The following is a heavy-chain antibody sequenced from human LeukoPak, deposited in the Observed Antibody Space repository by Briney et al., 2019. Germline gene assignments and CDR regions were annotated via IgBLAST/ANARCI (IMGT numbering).Heavy chain of an antibody. CDR2: ISGSGGST. CDR3: AKDRITMVRGVTKYYFDY. J-gene: IGHJ4*02. D-gene: IGHD3-10*01. V-gene: IGHV3-23*01. Sequence: SGGSLRLSCAASGFTFSSYAMGWVRQAPGKGLEWVSAISGSGGSTYYADSVKGRFTISRDNSKNTLYLQMNSLRAEDTAVYYCAKDRITMVRGVTKYYFDYWGQGTLVTVSS. CDR1: GFTFSSYA.